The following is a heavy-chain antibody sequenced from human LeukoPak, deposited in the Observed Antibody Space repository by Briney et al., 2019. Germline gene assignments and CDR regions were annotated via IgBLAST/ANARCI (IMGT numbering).Heavy chain of an antibody. CDR3: ASSVVVIPIFDY. Sequence: SETLSLTRAVSGYSISSGYYWGWIRQPPGKGLEWIGSIYHSGSTYYNPSLKSRVTISVDTSKNQFSLKLSSVTAADTAVYYCASSVVVIPIFDYWGQGTLVTVSS. CDR2: IYHSGST. D-gene: IGHD2-15*01. J-gene: IGHJ4*02. CDR1: GYSISSGYY. V-gene: IGHV4-38-2*01.